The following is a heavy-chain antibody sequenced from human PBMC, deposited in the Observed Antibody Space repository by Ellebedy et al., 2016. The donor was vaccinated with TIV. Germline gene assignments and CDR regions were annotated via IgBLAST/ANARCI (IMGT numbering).Heavy chain of an antibody. CDR3: ARGRGDGYNLNLYY. J-gene: IGHJ4*02. CDR2: ISAYNGAT. D-gene: IGHD5-24*01. Sequence: AASVKVSCKASGYTFTGYYMHWVRQAPGQGLEWMGWISAYNGATNYAQKLQGRVTMTTDTSTNTAYMELSSLRSEDTAVYYCARGRGDGYNLNLYYWGQGALVSVSS. CDR1: GYTFTGYY. V-gene: IGHV1-18*04.